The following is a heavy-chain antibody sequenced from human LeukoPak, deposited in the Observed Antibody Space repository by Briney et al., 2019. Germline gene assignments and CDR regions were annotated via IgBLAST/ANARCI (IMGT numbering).Heavy chain of an antibody. J-gene: IGHJ5*02. CDR3: ARGLGYCSSTTCYPWFGP. CDR1: GGSISSYY. D-gene: IGHD2-2*01. Sequence: SETLSLTCTVSGGSISSYYWSWIRQPPGKGLEWIGYIYYSGNTNYNPSLKSRVTMAVDTSKNQFSLKLSSVTAADTAVYYCARGLGYCSSTTCYPWFGPWGQGTPVTVSS. CDR2: IYYSGNT. V-gene: IGHV4-59*01.